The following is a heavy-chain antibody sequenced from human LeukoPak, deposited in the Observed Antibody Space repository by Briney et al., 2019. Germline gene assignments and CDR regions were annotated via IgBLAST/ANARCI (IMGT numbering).Heavy chain of an antibody. D-gene: IGHD6-13*01. J-gene: IGHJ6*02. Sequence: ASVKVSCKASGYTFTSYGISWVRQAPGQGLEWMGWISAYNGNTNYAQKLQGRVTMTTDTSTSTAYMELRSLRSDDTAVYYCARDRPQLALNYYYNGMDVWGQGTTVTVSS. CDR2: ISAYNGNT. CDR3: ARDRPQLALNYYYNGMDV. V-gene: IGHV1-18*01. CDR1: GYTFTSYG.